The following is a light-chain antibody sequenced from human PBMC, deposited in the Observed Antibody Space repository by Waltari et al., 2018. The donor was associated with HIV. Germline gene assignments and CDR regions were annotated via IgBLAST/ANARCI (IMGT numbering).Light chain of an antibody. CDR2: AAS. J-gene: IGKJ1*01. CDR3: QQSHTMWT. V-gene: IGKV1-39*01. Sequence: DIQMTHSPSSLSASVGDRITITCRTSQNIITYLIWYQQKPGKAPKLLIHAASSLQIGVPSRFGGSGSGTDFTLTISGLQPEDFATYYCQQSHTMWTFGQGTKVEVK. CDR1: QNIITY.